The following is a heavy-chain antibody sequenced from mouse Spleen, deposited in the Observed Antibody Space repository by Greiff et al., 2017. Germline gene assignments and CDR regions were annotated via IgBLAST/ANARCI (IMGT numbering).Heavy chain of an antibody. CDR3: ARGGNYYDLFDY. CDR2: INPSSGYT. CDR1: GYTFTSYT. V-gene: IGHV1-4*01. D-gene: IGHD1-1*01. Sequence: VQLVESGAELARPGASVKMSCKASGYTFTSYTMHWVKQRPGQGLEWIGYINPSSGYTKYNQKFKDKATLTADKSSSTAYMQLSSLTSEDSAVYYCARGGNYYDLFDYWGQGTTLTVSS. J-gene: IGHJ2*01.